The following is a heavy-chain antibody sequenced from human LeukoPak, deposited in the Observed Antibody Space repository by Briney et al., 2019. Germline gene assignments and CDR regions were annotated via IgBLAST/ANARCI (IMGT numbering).Heavy chain of an antibody. D-gene: IGHD6-13*01. CDR2: ISWNSGSI. CDR1: GFTIDDYA. CDR3: ARDGGSSWYFDY. Sequence: PGGSLRLSCAASGFTIDDYAMHWVRQAPGKGLEWVSGISWNSGSIGYADSVKGRFTISRDNAKNSLYLQMSSLRAEDTAVYYCARDGGSSWYFDYWGQGTLVTVSS. J-gene: IGHJ4*02. V-gene: IGHV3-9*01.